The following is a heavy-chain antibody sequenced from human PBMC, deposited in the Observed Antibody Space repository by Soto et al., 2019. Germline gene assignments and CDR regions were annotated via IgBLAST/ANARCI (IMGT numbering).Heavy chain of an antibody. CDR1: GFTFSTYW. CDR3: ARDWGAPGRGSAFGYYYHFGMDV. V-gene: IGHV3-7*05. Sequence: EVQLVASGGGLVQPGGSLRLSCAASGFTFSTYWMNWVRQAPGKGLEWVANIKEDGREAYYVDSVKGRFNISRDNAKNSLFLAINSLGGEDTAVYYCARDWGAPGRGSAFGYYYHFGMDVWGQGTTVTVPS. CDR2: IKEDGREA. D-gene: IGHD3-16*01. J-gene: IGHJ6*02.